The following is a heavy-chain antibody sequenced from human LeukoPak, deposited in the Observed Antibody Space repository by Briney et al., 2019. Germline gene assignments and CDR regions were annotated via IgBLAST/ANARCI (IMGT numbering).Heavy chain of an antibody. V-gene: IGHV4-59*11. D-gene: IGHD5-18*01. Sequence: PSETLSLTCTVSGGSISSHYWSWIRQPPGKGLEWIGYIYYSGSTNYNPSLKSRVTISVDTSKNQFSLKLSSVTAADTAVYYCARGARGKGGYSYGYVYYYGMDVWGQGTTVTVSS. CDR1: GGSISSHY. J-gene: IGHJ6*02. CDR3: ARGARGKGGYSYGYVYYYGMDV. CDR2: IYYSGST.